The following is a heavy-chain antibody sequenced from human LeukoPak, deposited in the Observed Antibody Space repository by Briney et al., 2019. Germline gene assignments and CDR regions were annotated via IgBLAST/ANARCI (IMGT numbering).Heavy chain of an antibody. CDR1: GGTFSNYA. Sequence: SVKVPCKASGGTFSNYAISWVRQAPGQGLEWMGGIIPIFSTTNYAQKFQGRVTITADESTSTAYMELSSLRSEDTAVYYCAREFYRSGYYYYGMDVWGQGTTVTVSS. J-gene: IGHJ6*02. CDR2: IIPIFSTT. CDR3: AREFYRSGYYYYGMDV. V-gene: IGHV1-69*13. D-gene: IGHD2/OR15-2a*01.